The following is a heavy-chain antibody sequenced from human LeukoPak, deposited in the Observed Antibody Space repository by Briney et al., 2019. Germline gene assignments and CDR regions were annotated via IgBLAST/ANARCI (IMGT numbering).Heavy chain of an antibody. Sequence: SETLSLTCAVSGYSLSSGYYWGWIRQPPGRGVEWIGIIYHSGSTYYNPSLKRRVTISIDTSGNQFSLELTSVTAANTAVYFCARDPNPLVFGGVWGKGTTVTVSS. D-gene: IGHD3-3*01. V-gene: IGHV4-38-2*02. J-gene: IGHJ6*04. CDR2: IYHSGST. CDR1: GYSLSSGYY. CDR3: ARDPNPLVFGGV.